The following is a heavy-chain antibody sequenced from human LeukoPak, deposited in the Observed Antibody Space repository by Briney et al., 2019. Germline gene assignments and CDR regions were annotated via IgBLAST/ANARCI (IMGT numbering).Heavy chain of an antibody. Sequence: PGGSLRLSCAGSGLTFSSHGMSWVRQAPGKGPEWVSLISGSGGGTYYADSVKGRFTISRDNSKNTLYLQMNNLRVEDTAVYYCARYHTALNYWGQGTLVTASS. J-gene: IGHJ4*02. CDR3: ARYHTALNY. CDR1: GLTFSSHG. V-gene: IGHV3-23*01. D-gene: IGHD5-18*01. CDR2: ISGSGGGT.